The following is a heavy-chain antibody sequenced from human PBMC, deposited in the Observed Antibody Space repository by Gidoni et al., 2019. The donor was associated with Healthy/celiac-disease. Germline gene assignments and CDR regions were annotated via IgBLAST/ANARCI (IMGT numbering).Heavy chain of an antibody. D-gene: IGHD3-10*01. Sequence: QITLKESGPTLVKPTQTLTLPCTFSGFSLTTSGVAVGWIRQPPGKALEWLALFYWNDDKRYSPSLKSRLTITKDTSKNQVVLTMTNVDPVDTATYYCTHRLVGSGSYPYWGQGTLVTVSS. CDR3: THRLVGSGSYPY. CDR1: GFSLTTSGVA. V-gene: IGHV2-5*01. J-gene: IGHJ4*02. CDR2: FYWNDDK.